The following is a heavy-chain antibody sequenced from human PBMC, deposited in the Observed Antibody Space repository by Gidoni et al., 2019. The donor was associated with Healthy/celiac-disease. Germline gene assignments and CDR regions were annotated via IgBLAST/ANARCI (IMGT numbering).Heavy chain of an antibody. CDR1: GFTFSSYG. Sequence: QVQMVESGGGVVQPGRSLRLSCAASGFTFSSYGMHWVRQAPGKGLEGVAVIWYDGSNKYYADSVKGRFTISRDNSKNTLYLQMNSLRAEDTAVYYCARNGGTTTVDYWGQGTLVTVSS. D-gene: IGHD1-26*01. J-gene: IGHJ4*02. CDR3: ARNGGTTTVDY. V-gene: IGHV3-33*01. CDR2: IWYDGSNK.